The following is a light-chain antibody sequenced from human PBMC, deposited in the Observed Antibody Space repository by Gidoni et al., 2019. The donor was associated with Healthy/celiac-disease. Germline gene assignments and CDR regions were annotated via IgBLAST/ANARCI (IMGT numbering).Light chain of an antibody. CDR1: QRLLHCNGYNY. J-gene: IGKJ1*01. CDR3: MQALQTPWT. V-gene: IGKV2-28*01. Sequence: DIVVTQSPLSLRVTPGEQASISCRSRQRLLHCNGYNYLDWYLQNPGQSPQLLIYLGSNRASGVPDMFSGCGSGTDFTLKISRVEAEDVGVYYCMQALQTPWTFGQGTKVEIK. CDR2: LGS.